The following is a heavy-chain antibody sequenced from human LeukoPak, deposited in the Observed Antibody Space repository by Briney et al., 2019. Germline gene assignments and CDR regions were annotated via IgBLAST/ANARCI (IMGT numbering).Heavy chain of an antibody. V-gene: IGHV4-34*01. CDR1: GGSFSGYY. Sequence: SETLSLTCAVYGGSFSGYYWSWIRQPPGKGLEWIGEINHSGSTNYNPSLKSRVTISVDTSKNQFSLKLSSVTAADTAVYYCARGASGLGRKNWFDPWGQGTLVTVSS. D-gene: IGHD1-14*01. J-gene: IGHJ5*02. CDR3: ARGASGLGRKNWFDP. CDR2: INHSGST.